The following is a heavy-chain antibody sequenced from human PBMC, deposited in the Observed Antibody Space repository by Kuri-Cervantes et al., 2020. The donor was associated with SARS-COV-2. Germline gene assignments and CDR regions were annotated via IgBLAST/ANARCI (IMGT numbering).Heavy chain of an antibody. CDR2: ISYSGST. V-gene: IGHV4-59*01. J-gene: IGHJ4*02. D-gene: IGHD3-16*02. CDR1: GGSISSYY. CDR3: VRTEGVVDNYYSDY. Sequence: ESLKISCSVSGGSISSYYWSWIRQPPGKGPEWIGFISYSGSTTYNPSLRSRVAISVDTSKNQFSLNVSSMTAADTAVYYCVRTEGVVDNYYSDYWGQGTLVTVSS.